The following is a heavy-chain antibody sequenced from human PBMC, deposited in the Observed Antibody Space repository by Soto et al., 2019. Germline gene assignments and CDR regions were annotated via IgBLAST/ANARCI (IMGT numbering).Heavy chain of an antibody. V-gene: IGHV4-31*03. D-gene: IGHD2-15*01. CDR1: GCFVTSSFLS. Sequence: TLSLIFTVSGCFVTSSFLSWTTLLPIAGKDLEWIGYINDGGSTFYNPSLRSRLNISVDTSENQFSLRLTSVTAADTAVYFCARWGGFCPDAVFAAPFDPSVHATLVTVS. CDR2: INDGGST. CDR3: ARWGGFCPDAVFAAPFDP. J-gene: IGHJ5*02.